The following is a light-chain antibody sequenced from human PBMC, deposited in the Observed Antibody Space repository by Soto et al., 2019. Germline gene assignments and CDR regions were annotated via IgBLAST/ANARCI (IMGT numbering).Light chain of an antibody. J-gene: IGKJ3*01. CDR2: DAS. CDR1: QSVGRY. CDR3: QQRSNWPPVFT. Sequence: EIVLTQSPATLSLSPGERATLSCRASQSVGRYLAWYQQKPGQAPRLLIYDASNRATGIPARFSGGGSGTDFTLTISSLEPEDLAVYYCQQRSNWPPVFTFGPGTKVDIK. V-gene: IGKV3-11*01.